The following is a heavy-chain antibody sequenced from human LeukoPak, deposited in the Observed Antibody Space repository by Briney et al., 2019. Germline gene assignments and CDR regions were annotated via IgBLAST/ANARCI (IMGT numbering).Heavy chain of an antibody. CDR1: GFTFSSYA. CDR3: AQGSSGWYSGNY. D-gene: IGHD6-19*01. V-gene: IGHV3-23*01. CDR2: ISGSGGST. Sequence: GGSLRLSCAASGFTFSSYAMSWVRQAPGKGLEWVSAISGSGGSTYYADSVKGRFTISRDNSKNTLYLQMNNLRAEDTAVYYCAQGSSGWYSGNYWGQGTLVTVSS. J-gene: IGHJ4*02.